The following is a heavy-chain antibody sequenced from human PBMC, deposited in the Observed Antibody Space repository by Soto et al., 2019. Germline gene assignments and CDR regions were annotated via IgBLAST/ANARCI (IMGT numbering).Heavy chain of an antibody. D-gene: IGHD3-10*01. CDR1: AGTFSSYG. CDR2: IMPIFGTP. V-gene: IGHV1-69*05. J-gene: IGHJ4*02. CDR3: ARGSPGPVDH. Sequence: SVKVSCKASAGTFSSYGISWVRQAPGQGLEWMGGIMPIFGTPNYAQRFQGRVTMTRNTSINTAYMELRSLRSQDTAVYYCARGSPGPVDHWGQGTQVTVSS.